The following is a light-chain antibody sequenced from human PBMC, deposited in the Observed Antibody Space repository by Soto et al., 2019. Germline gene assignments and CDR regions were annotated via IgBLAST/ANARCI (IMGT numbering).Light chain of an antibody. CDR3: QQYCSSPFT. Sequence: EIVLTQSPGTVSLSPGERATLSCRASQSVSTSYLAWYQQKPGQAPRLLIYGASSRATGIPDRFSGSGSGTDFTLTISRLEPEDSALYYCQQYCSSPFTFGGGTKLEIK. J-gene: IGKJ4*01. CDR1: QSVSTSY. V-gene: IGKV3-20*01. CDR2: GAS.